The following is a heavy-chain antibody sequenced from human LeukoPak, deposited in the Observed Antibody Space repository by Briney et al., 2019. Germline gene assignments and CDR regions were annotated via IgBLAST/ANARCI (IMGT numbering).Heavy chain of an antibody. J-gene: IGHJ4*02. V-gene: IGHV1-2*02. CDR1: GYTFIGYY. Sequence: ASVKVSCKASGYTFIGYYLHWVRQAPGQGLEWMGWINPTSGGTSCAQKFQDRVTMTRDTSINTAYMELSRLTSDDTAVYYCARLVGLSTTASYWGQGTLVIVSS. CDR2: INPTSGGT. CDR3: ARLVGLSTTASY. D-gene: IGHD5/OR15-5a*01.